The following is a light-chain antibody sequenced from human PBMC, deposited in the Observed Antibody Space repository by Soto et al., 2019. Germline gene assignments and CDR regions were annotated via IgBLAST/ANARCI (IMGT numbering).Light chain of an antibody. Sequence: EIVMTQSPATLSVSPGERATLSCRASQSVSSNLAWYQQKPGQAPRLLIYGASTRATGIPARFSGSGSGTDFTLTISSLQSEDFAVYYCQQYNNSPRTFRQGTKVEIK. CDR2: GAS. CDR1: QSVSSN. J-gene: IGKJ1*01. CDR3: QQYNNSPRT. V-gene: IGKV3-15*01.